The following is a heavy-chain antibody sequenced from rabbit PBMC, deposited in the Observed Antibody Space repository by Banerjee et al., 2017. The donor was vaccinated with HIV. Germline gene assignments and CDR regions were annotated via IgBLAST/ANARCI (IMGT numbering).Heavy chain of an antibody. CDR1: GFDFTTYY. D-gene: IGHD8-1*01. CDR2: IYAVKGTT. CDR3: ARDTGSSFSSYGMDL. Sequence: QLKETGGGLVQPGGSLTLSCTASGFDFTTYYMSWVRQAPGKGLEWIGIIYAVKGTTDYASWVNGRFTISSDNAQDTVDLQMNSLTVADTATYFCARDTGSSFSSYGMDLWGQGTLVTVS. V-gene: IGHV1S7*01. J-gene: IGHJ6*01.